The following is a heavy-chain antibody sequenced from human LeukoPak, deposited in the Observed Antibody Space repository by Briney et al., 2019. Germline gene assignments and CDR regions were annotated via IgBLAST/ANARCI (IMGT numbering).Heavy chain of an antibody. Sequence: GRSLRLSCAASGFTFSSYAMHWVRQAPGKGLEWVAVISYDGSNKYYADSVKGRFTISRDNSKNTLYLQMNSLRAEDTAVYYCARDFDWGSGHWGQGTLVTVSS. D-gene: IGHD7-27*01. CDR3: ARDFDWGSGH. CDR2: ISYDGSNK. CDR1: GFTFSSYA. J-gene: IGHJ4*02. V-gene: IGHV3-30-3*01.